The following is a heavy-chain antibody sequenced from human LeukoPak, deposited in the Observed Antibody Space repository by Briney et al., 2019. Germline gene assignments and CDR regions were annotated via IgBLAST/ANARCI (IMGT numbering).Heavy chain of an antibody. J-gene: IGHJ3*02. V-gene: IGHV3-23*01. CDR2: ISGSGGST. CDR3: ARELRDAFDM. CDR1: GFTFSSYG. Sequence: GGSLRLSCAASGFTFSSYGMSWVRQAPGKGLEWVSAISGSGGSTHYADSVKGRFSISRDNFRNTLSLQMNSLRVDDTAVYYCARELRDAFDMWGQGTRVTVS. D-gene: IGHD2-21*01.